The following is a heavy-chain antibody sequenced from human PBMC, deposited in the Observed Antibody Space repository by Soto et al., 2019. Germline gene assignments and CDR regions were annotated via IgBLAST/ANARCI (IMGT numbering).Heavy chain of an antibody. CDR3: ARLIRITMVRGVIISPAYYYGMDV. CDR2: IDWDDDK. Sequence: ESGPTLVNPTQTLTLTCTFSGFSLSTSGMCVSWIRQPPGKALEWLALIDWDDDKYYSTSLKTRLTISKDTSKNQVVLTMTNMDPVDTATYYCARLIRITMVRGVIISPAYYYGMDVWGQGTTVTVSS. J-gene: IGHJ6*02. CDR1: GFSLSTSGMC. D-gene: IGHD3-10*01. V-gene: IGHV2-70*01.